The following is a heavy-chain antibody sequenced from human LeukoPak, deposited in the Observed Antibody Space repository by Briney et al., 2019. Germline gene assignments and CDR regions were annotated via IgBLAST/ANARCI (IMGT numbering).Heavy chain of an antibody. V-gene: IGHV3-48*02. Sequence: GGSLRLSCAASGFTFSNAWMSWVRQAPGKGLEWVSYISSSSSTIYYADSVKGRFTISRDNAKNSLYLQMNSLRDEDTAVYYCARDTYYYDTLDAFDIWGQGTMVTVSS. CDR1: GFTFSNAW. D-gene: IGHD3-22*01. J-gene: IGHJ3*02. CDR3: ARDTYYYDTLDAFDI. CDR2: ISSSSSTI.